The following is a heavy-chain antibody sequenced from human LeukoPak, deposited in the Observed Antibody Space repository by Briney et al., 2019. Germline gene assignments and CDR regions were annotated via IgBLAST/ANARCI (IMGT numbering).Heavy chain of an antibody. CDR2: ISGDGGST. J-gene: IGHJ6*02. CDR1: GFTFDDYA. CDR3: AKDCGSRPRIQLWSYYYYYGMDV. D-gene: IGHD5-18*01. V-gene: IGHV3-43*02. Sequence: GGSLRLSCAASGFTFDDYAMHWVRQAPGKGLEWVSLISGDGGSTYYADSVKGRFTISRDNSKNSLYLQTNSLRTEDTALYYCAKDCGSRPRIQLWSYYYYYGMDVWGQGTTVTVSS.